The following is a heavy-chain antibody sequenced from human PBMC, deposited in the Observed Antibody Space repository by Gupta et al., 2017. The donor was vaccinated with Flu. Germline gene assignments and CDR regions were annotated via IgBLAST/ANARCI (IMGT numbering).Heavy chain of an antibody. V-gene: IGHV3-64*01. CDR2: ISSNGGST. Sequence: EVQLVESGGGLVQPGGSLRLSCAASGFTFISYAMHWVRQAPGKGLEYVSAISSNGGSTYYANSVKGRFTISRDNSKNTLYLQMGSLRAEDMAVYYCARGAWNARWGQGTLVTVSS. CDR3: ARGAWNAR. D-gene: IGHD1-1*01. J-gene: IGHJ4*02. CDR1: GFTFISYA.